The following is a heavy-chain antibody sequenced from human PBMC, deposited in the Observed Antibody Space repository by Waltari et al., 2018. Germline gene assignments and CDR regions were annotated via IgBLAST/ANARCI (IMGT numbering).Heavy chain of an antibody. J-gene: IGHJ4*02. Sequence: QVNLVESGGGVVQPGGSLRLSVATSGFTFSNFGIHWVRQAPGKGLEWVALIWFDGSDKFYADSVRGRFTISRDNSARTLYLDMDSLRLDDTAMYYCAKDAFGNTYLDFWGQGTLVTVSS. V-gene: IGHV3-30*02. CDR2: IWFDGSDK. CDR3: AKDAFGNTYLDF. D-gene: IGHD2-2*02. CDR1: GFTFSNFG.